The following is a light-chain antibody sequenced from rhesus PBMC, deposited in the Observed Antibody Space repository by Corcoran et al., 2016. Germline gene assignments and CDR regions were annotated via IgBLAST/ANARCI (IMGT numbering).Light chain of an antibody. CDR3: LQYSSSPFT. V-gene: IGKV1-22*01. CDR1: QSISSW. Sequence: DIQMTQSPSSLSASVGDTVTITCRASQSISSWLDWYQQKPGKAPKLLIYKASRLQSGVPSRFRGSGSGTNFTLTISSLQPEDFATYYCLQYSSSPFTFGPGTKLDIK. J-gene: IGKJ3*01. CDR2: KAS.